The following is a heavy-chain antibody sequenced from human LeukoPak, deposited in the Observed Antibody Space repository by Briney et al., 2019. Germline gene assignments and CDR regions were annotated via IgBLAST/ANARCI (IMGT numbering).Heavy chain of an antibody. D-gene: IGHD2-15*01. CDR3: ARQIRGPRGCSGYNCYAAPCDY. CDR1: GYNFTNYW. Sequence: KAGESLKISCKGSGYNFTNYWIGWVRQMPGKGLEWMGIIQPGDSETRNSPSFQGQVTFSADKSTNTAYLQWSSLKASDTAMYYCARQIRGPRGCSGYNCYAAPCDYWGQGTLVTVSS. J-gene: IGHJ4*02. V-gene: IGHV5-51*01. CDR2: IQPGDSET.